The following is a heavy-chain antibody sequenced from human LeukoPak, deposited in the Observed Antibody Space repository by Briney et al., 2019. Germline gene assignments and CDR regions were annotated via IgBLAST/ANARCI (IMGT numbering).Heavy chain of an antibody. D-gene: IGHD3-10*01. J-gene: IGHJ4*02. CDR3: ARDRGETVIYLDY. CDR2: ISYDGSNK. Sequence: GRSLRLSCAASGFTFSSYAMHWVRQAPGKGLEWVAVISYDGSNKYYADSVKGRFTISRDNSENTLYLQMNSLRAEDTAVYYCARDRGETVIYLDYGGKGPLATVSS. CDR1: GFTFSSYA. V-gene: IGHV3-30-3*01.